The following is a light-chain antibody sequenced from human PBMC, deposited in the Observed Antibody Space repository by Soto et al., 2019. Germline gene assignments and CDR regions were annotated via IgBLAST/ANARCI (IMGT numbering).Light chain of an antibody. CDR3: QQYKTYPLT. V-gene: IGKV1-16*01. Sequence: DIQMTQSPSSLSASIGDRVTFTCRANQDISTSLAWFQQKPGEGPKSLIYAASSLQSGVPSRFSGSGSGTEFSLTISNLQPEDFATYYCQQYKTYPLTFGGGTKVEI. CDR1: QDISTS. J-gene: IGKJ4*01. CDR2: AAS.